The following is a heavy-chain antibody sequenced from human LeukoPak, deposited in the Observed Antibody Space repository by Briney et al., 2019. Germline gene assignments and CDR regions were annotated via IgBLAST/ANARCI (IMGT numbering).Heavy chain of an antibody. CDR1: GYTFTGYY. D-gene: IGHD6-25*01. CDR2: INPNSGGT. Sequence: ASVKVCCKASGYTFTGYYMHWVRQAPGQGLEWMGWINPNSGGTNYAQKFQGRVTMTRDTSISTAYMEVYRLRSDDTAVYYCARELQGSGDFDYWGQGTLVTVSS. V-gene: IGHV1-2*02. J-gene: IGHJ4*02. CDR3: ARELQGSGDFDY.